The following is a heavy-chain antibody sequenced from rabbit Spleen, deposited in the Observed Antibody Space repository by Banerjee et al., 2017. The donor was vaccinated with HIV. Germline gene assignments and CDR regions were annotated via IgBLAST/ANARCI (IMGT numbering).Heavy chain of an antibody. V-gene: IGHV1S40*01. D-gene: IGHD8-1*01. J-gene: IGHJ6*01. CDR2: IDTGSSGFT. CDR1: GVSFSDNSY. CDR3: ARDTGSSFSSYGMDL. Sequence: QSLEEAGGDLVKPGASLTLTCIASGVSFSDNSYMCWVRQAPGKGLEWIACIDTGSSGFTYFASWAKGRFTISKTSPTTVTLQMTSLTVAGTATYFCARDTGSSFSSYGMDLWGPGTLVTVS.